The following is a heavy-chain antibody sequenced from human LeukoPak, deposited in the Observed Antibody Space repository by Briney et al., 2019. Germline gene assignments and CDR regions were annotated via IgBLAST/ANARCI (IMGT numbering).Heavy chain of an antibody. Sequence: ASVKDSCKASGYTFTSYGISWVRQAPGQGLEWMGWISAYNGNTNYAQKLQGRVTMTTDTSTSTAYMELRSLRSDDTAVYYCARDSPFIAAGGYNWFDPWGQGTLATVSS. V-gene: IGHV1-18*01. CDR2: ISAYNGNT. CDR3: ARDSPFIAAGGYNWFDP. D-gene: IGHD6-13*01. CDR1: GYTFTSYG. J-gene: IGHJ5*02.